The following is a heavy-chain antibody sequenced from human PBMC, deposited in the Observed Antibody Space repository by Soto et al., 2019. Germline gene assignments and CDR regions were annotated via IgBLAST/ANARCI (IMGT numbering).Heavy chain of an antibody. D-gene: IGHD1-26*01. CDR1: GGNIRSWD. CDR2: IYYSGST. J-gene: IGHJ4*02. V-gene: IGHV4-59*08. Sequence: SETQSLTSTVSGGNIRSWDWSWIRQPPGKGLEWIGYIYYSGSTNCNPSLKSRVTISVDTSKNQFSLKLSSVTAADTAVYYCARRYGSAIDYWGQGTLVTVSS. CDR3: ARRYGSAIDY.